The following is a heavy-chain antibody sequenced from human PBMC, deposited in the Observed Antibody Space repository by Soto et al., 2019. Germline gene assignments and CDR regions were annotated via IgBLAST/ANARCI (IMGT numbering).Heavy chain of an antibody. J-gene: IGHJ5*02. Sequence: GGSLSLSCAASGFTFGSYALNWVRQAPGKGLEWVSGFSGSGDSTYYADSVKGRFTISRDNSENTLYLQMDSLRAEDTAVYYCAKGYRFDPWGQGTLVTVS. CDR3: AKGYRFDP. CDR1: GFTFGSYA. V-gene: IGHV3-23*01. CDR2: FSGSGDST. D-gene: IGHD1-20*01.